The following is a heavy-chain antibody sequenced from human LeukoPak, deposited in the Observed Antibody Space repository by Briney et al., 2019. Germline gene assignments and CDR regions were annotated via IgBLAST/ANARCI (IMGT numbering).Heavy chain of an antibody. CDR2: IKSKTDGGTT. Sequence: GGSLRLSCAASGFTFTNAWMSWVRQAPGKGLEWVGRIKSKTDGGTTDYAAPVKGGFTISRDDSKNTLYLQMNSLRAEDTAVYYCAKGERDITMGWFDPWGQGTLVTVSS. CDR1: GFTFTNAW. CDR3: AKGERDITMGWFDP. D-gene: IGHD3-10*01. J-gene: IGHJ5*02. V-gene: IGHV3-15*01.